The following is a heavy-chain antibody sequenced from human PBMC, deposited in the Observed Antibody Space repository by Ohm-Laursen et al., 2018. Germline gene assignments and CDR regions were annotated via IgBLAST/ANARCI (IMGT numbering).Heavy chain of an antibody. CDR3: ATILPGTWYAFDM. J-gene: IGHJ3*02. CDR1: GGSMSSYY. Sequence: SDTLSLTCTVSGGSMSSYYWSWIRQPPGKGLEWIGYMYYSGITYYNPSLKSRVTMSIDTSKNQVSLKLNSVTAVDTAMYYCATILPGTWYAFDMWGQGTMVTVSS. V-gene: IGHV4-59*04. D-gene: IGHD1-1*01. CDR2: MYYSGIT.